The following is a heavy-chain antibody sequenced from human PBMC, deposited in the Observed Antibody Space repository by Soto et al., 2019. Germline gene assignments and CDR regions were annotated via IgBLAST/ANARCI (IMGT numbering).Heavy chain of an antibody. CDR1: GGTFSSYA. CDR3: ARDRILLGLRYYYYVMAG. Sequence: SEKVSCKASGGTFSSYAISWVRQAPGQGLEWMGGIIPIFGTANYAQKFQGRVTITADKSTSTAYMELSSLRSEDTAVYYCARDRILLGLRYYYYVMAGWGQGTTVTFPS. CDR2: IIPIFGTA. D-gene: IGHD5-18*01. J-gene: IGHJ6*02. V-gene: IGHV1-69*06.